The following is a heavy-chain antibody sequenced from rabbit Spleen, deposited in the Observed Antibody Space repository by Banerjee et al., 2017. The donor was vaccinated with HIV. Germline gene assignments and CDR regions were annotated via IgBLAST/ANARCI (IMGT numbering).Heavy chain of an antibody. CDR3: ARDGAGGSYFAL. D-gene: IGHD8-1*01. Sequence: QEQLEESGGDLVKPEGSLTLTCTASGFTLSSYWICWVRQAPGKGLEWIGCIDGDSGSAGYANWAKGRFTISRENAQNTVFLQMTSLTAADTATYFCARDGAGGSYFALWGQGTLVTVS. CDR1: GFTLSSYW. CDR2: IDGDSGSA. V-gene: IGHV1S45*01. J-gene: IGHJ3*01.